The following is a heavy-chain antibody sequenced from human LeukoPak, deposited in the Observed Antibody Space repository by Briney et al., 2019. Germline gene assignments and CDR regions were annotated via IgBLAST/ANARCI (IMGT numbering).Heavy chain of an antibody. CDR1: GYTFTGYY. D-gene: IGHD2-2*01. V-gene: IGHV1-2*02. J-gene: IGHJ6*03. CDR3: ARASCGKYQLLCDYYYYYMDV. Sequence: ASVKVSCKASGYTFTGYYMHWVRQAPGQGLEWMGWINPNSGGTNYAQKFQGRVTMTRDTSISTAYMELSRLRSDDTAVYYCARASCGKYQLLCDYYYYYMDVWGKGTTVTVSS. CDR2: INPNSGGT.